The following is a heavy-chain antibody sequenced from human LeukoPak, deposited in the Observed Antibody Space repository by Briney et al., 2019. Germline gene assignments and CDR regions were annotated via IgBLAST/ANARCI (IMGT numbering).Heavy chain of an antibody. J-gene: IGHJ6*03. D-gene: IGHD3-16*01. V-gene: IGHV3-21*01. CDR3: VKRQILGDYYMDV. CDR2: ISSSSSYI. CDR1: EFTFSSYS. Sequence: GGSLRLSCAASEFTFSSYSMNWVRQAPGKGLEWVSSISSSSSYIYYADSVKGRFTISRDNAKNSLYLQMNSLRAEDTAVYYCVKRQILGDYYMDVWGKGTTVTVSS.